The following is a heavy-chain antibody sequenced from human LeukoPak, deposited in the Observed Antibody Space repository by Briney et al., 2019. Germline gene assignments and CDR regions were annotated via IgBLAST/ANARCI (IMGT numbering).Heavy chain of an antibody. CDR2: IGSAGGSI. J-gene: IGHJ4*02. CDR1: KFTFMNYA. V-gene: IGHV3-23*01. CDR3: AKRGEVSTYYYFES. D-gene: IGHD2/OR15-2a*01. Sequence: GGSLSLSCTASKFTFMNYAMHWVRRAPGKGLEWLSTIGSAGGSIFYADSVKGRFTISRDNSKSTLFLQMDSLRVEDTALYYCAKRGEVSTYYYFESWGQGALVTVSS.